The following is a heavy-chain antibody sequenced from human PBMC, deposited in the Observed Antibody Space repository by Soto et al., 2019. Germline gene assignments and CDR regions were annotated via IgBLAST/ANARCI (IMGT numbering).Heavy chain of an antibody. CDR1: GFTFSSYS. D-gene: IGHD5-12*01. V-gene: IGHV3-21*05. CDR3: ARDHHRYSGYDYVDY. CDR2: ISSSSSYT. J-gene: IGHJ4*02. Sequence: PGGSLRLSCAGSGFTFSSYSMNWVRQAPGKGLEWVSYISSSSSYTNYADSVKGRFTISRDNAKNPLYLQMNSLRAEDTAVYYCARDHHRYSGYDYVDYWGQGTLVTVSS.